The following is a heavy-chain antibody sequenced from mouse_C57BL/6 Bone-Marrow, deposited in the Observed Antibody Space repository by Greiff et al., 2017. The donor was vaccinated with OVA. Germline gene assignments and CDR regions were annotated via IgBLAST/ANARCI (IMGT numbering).Heavy chain of an antibody. J-gene: IGHJ2*01. CDR3: VRHDYYGSWFDY. CDR1: GFSFNTYA. V-gene: IGHV10-1*01. Sequence: EVKLVESGGGLVQPKGSLKLSCAASGFSFNTYAMNWVRQAPGKGLEWVARIRSKSNNYATYYADSVKDRFTISRDDSESMLYLQMNNLKTEDTAMYYCVRHDYYGSWFDYWGQGTTLTVSS. D-gene: IGHD1-1*01. CDR2: IRSKSNNYAT.